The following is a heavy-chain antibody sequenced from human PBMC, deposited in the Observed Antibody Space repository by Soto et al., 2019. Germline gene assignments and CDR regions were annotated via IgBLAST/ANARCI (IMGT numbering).Heavy chain of an antibody. CDR2: IFYSGST. D-gene: IGHD4-17*01. J-gene: IGHJ4*02. CDR1: GGSISSSGYY. V-gene: IGHV4-39*02. Sequence: SETLSLTCTVSGGSISSSGYYWAWVRQPPGKGLEYIGSIFYSGSTYYNASLKSRVTISADMSKNQFSLRLTSVTAADTAVYYCAREGSSYGDYRHWGQGTLVTVSS. CDR3: AREGSSYGDYRH.